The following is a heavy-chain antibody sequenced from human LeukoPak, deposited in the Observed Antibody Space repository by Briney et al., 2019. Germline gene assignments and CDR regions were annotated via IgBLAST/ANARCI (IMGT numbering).Heavy chain of an antibody. D-gene: IGHD5-18*01. CDR2: MNPNSGNT. Sequence: ASVKVSCKASGYTFTSYDINWVRQATGQGLGWMGWMNPNSGNTGYAQKFQGRVTITRNTSISTAYMELSSLRSEDTAVYYCASSRRTQLWLSYWGQGTLVTVSS. CDR3: ASSRRTQLWLSY. CDR1: GYTFTSYD. V-gene: IGHV1-8*03. J-gene: IGHJ4*02.